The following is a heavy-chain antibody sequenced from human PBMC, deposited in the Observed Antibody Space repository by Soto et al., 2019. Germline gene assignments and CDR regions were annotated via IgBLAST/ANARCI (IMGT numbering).Heavy chain of an antibody. CDR3: AREGSGYDYWFDP. CDR2: INTNTGNP. D-gene: IGHD5-12*01. V-gene: IGHV7-4-1*01. CDR1: GYTLTSYA. J-gene: IGHJ5*02. Sequence: GASVKVSCKASGYTLTSYAMNWVRQAPGQGLEWMGWINTNTGNPTYAQGFTGRFVFSLDTSVSTAYLQICSLKAEDTAVYYCAREGSGYDYWFDPWGQGTLVTVSS.